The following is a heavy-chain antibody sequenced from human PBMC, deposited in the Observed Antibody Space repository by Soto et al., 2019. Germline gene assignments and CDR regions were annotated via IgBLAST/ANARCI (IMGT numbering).Heavy chain of an antibody. Sequence: RGSLRLSCAASGFTFSSYAMHWVRQAPGKGLEWVAVISYDGSNKYYADSVKGRFTISRDNSKNTLYLQMNSLRAEDTAVYYCAREYYDFWSGYFWYYYYGMDVWGQGTTVTVS. D-gene: IGHD3-3*01. CDR2: ISYDGSNK. J-gene: IGHJ6*02. V-gene: IGHV3-30-3*01. CDR1: GFTFSSYA. CDR3: AREYYDFWSGYFWYYYYGMDV.